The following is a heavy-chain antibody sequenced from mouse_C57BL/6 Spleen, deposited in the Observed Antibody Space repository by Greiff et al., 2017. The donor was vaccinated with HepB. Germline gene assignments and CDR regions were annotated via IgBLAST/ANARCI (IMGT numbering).Heavy chain of an antibody. J-gene: IGHJ3*01. V-gene: IGHV1-42*01. CDR1: GYSFTGYY. CDR2: INPSTGGT. CDR3: ERNWDGGGFAY. D-gene: IGHD4-1*01. Sequence: EVQLQQSGPELVKPGASVKISCKASGYSFTGYYMNWVKQSPEKSLEWIGEINPSTGGTTYNQKFKAKATLTVDKSSSTAYMQLKSLTSEDSAVYYCERNWDGGGFAYWAKGLWSLSLQ.